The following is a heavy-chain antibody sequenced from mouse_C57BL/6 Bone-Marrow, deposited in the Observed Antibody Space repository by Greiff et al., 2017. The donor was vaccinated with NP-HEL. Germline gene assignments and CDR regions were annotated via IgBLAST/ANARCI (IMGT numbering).Heavy chain of an antibody. CDR2: INSDGGST. V-gene: IGHV5-2*01. D-gene: IGHD2-12*01. J-gene: IGHJ3*01. CDR3: ARHAVTGDSPAWFAY. Sequence: VQLQESGGGLVQPGESLKLSCESNEYEFPSHDMSWVRKTPEKRLELVAAINSDGGSTYYPDTMERRFIISRDNTKKTLYLQMSSLRSEDTALYYCARHAVTGDSPAWFAYWGQGTLVTVSA. CDR1: EYEFPSHD.